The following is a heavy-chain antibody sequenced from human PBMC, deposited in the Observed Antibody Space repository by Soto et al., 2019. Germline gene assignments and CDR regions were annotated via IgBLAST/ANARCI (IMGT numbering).Heavy chain of an antibody. CDR1: GYTFTSYG. CDR3: ARTPWDLPCPLVY. Sequence: QVPLVQSGAEVKETGASVKVSCKASGYTFTSYGINWVRQAPGQGLEWMGWISGYNGNTNYAQKLQGRVTMTTDTSTGTAYMELRSLRSDDTAVYYCARTPWDLPCPLVYWGQGTLVTVSS. V-gene: IGHV1-18*04. J-gene: IGHJ4*02. D-gene: IGHD1-26*01. CDR2: ISGYNGNT.